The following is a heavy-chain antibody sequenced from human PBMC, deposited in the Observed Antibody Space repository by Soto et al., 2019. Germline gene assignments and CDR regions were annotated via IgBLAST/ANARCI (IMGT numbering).Heavy chain of an antibody. CDR3: AKAHDFRAFDI. V-gene: IGHV3-23*01. D-gene: IGHD3-3*01. CDR1: RFIFNTQA. Sequence: PGASLRLSCAASRFIFNTQALRCVRQAPGKGLKWVSAISGSGGSTYYADSVKGRFTISRDNSKHTLYLQMNSLRAEDTAVYYCAKAHDFRAFDIWGQGTMVTVSS. CDR2: ISGSGGST. J-gene: IGHJ3*02.